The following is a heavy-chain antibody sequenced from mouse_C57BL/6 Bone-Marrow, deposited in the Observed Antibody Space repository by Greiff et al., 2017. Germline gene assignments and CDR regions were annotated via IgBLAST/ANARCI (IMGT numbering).Heavy chain of an antibody. CDR2: IYPRGGNT. D-gene: IGHD2-3*01. CDR3: ARSGGWLLRDFDY. Sequence: QVQLQQSGAELARPGASVKLSCKASGYTFTSYGISWVKQRTGQGLEWIGEIYPRGGNTYYNEKFKGKATLTADKSSSTAYMELRSLTSEDSAVDFCARSGGWLLRDFDYWGQGTTLTVSS. V-gene: IGHV1-81*01. J-gene: IGHJ2*01. CDR1: GYTFTSYG.